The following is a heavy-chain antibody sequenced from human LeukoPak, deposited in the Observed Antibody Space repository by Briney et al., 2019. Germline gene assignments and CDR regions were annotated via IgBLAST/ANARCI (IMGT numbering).Heavy chain of an antibody. Sequence: PSETLSLTCTVSGGSISSYYWSWIRQPPGKGLEWIGYIYYSRSTNYNPSPKSRVTISVDTSKNQFSLKLSSVTAADTAVYYCASPLGYWGQGTLVTVSS. D-gene: IGHD7-27*01. V-gene: IGHV4-59*08. CDR2: IYYSRST. CDR3: ASPLGY. J-gene: IGHJ4*02. CDR1: GGSISSYY.